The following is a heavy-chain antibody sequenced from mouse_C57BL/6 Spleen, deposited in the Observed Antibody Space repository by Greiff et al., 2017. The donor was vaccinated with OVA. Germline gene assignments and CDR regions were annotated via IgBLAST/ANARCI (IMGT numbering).Heavy chain of an antibody. V-gene: IGHV8-8*01. Sequence: QVTLKECGPGILQPSQTLSLTCSFSGFSLSTFGMGVGWIRQPSGKGLEWLAHIWWDDDTYYNPALKSRLTISKDTSKNQVYLKIANVDTADTATYYCARIRESFLGYFDVWGTGTTVTVSS. CDR1: GFSLSTFGMG. J-gene: IGHJ1*03. CDR2: IWWDDDT. CDR3: ARIRESFLGYFDV.